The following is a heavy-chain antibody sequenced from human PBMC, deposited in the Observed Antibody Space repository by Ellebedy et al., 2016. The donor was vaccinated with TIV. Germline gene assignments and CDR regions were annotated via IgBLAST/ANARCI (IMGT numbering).Heavy chain of an antibody. CDR1: GFTFSNSW. Sequence: GESLKISCAASGFTFSNSWMHWVRQAPGKGLMWVSRINPDGSETTYADSVRGRFTVSRDNAKNTLYLQMTSLSAEDTSVFYCASSSDSGYWGQGTLVTVSS. CDR3: ASSSDSGY. V-gene: IGHV3-74*03. D-gene: IGHD3-22*01. CDR2: INPDGSET. J-gene: IGHJ4*02.